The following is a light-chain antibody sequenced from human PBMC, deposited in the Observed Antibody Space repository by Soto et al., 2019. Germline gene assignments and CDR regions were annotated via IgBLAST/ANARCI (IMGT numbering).Light chain of an antibody. CDR3: SSSTNTNTLVI. V-gene: IGLV2-14*02. J-gene: IGLJ2*01. CDR1: SSDIGRYKF. Sequence: QSALTQPASVSGSPGQSVTISCTGTSSDIGRYKFVSWFQQHTGKAPKLLIFEGTKRPSGVSNRFSGSESGNTASLTISGLQAEDEAIYFCSSSTNTNTLVIFGGGPKVTVL. CDR2: EGT.